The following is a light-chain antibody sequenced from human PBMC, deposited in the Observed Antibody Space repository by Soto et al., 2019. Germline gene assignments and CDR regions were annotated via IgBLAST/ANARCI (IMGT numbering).Light chain of an antibody. CDR3: QQHNNWPLT. Sequence: EIVLTQSPATLPLSPGERATLSCRASQSVSSYLAGFQQKPGQAPRLLIYDASNRATGIPARFSGSGSGTDFTLTISSLEPEDFAVYYCQQHNNWPLTFGGGTKVEIK. J-gene: IGKJ4*01. CDR2: DAS. V-gene: IGKV3-11*01. CDR1: QSVSSY.